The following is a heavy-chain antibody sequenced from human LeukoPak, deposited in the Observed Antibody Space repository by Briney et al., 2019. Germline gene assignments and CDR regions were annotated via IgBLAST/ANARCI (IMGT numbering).Heavy chain of an antibody. CDR3: ARADGRLATDIDY. Sequence: SETLSLTCTVSGASIRGYYWSWIRQPPGKGLEWIGYIYYSGSTNYNPSLKSRVTISVDTSKNEFSLRLSSVTAADTAVYYCARADGRLATDIDYWGQGTLVTVSS. D-gene: IGHD5-12*01. CDR2: IYYSGST. V-gene: IGHV4-59*01. J-gene: IGHJ4*02. CDR1: GASIRGYY.